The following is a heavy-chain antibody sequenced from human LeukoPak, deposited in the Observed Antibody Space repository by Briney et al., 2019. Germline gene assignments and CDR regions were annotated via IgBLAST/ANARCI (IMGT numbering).Heavy chain of an antibody. CDR2: ISSSGSTI. V-gene: IGHV3-48*03. CDR1: GFTFSSYE. CDR3: AELGITMIGGV. Sequence: GGSLRLSCAASGFTFSSYEMDWVRQAPGKGLEWVSYISSSGSTIYYADSVKGRFTISRDNAKNSLYLQMNSLGAEDTAVYYCAELGITMIGGVWGKGTTVTISS. D-gene: IGHD3-10*02. J-gene: IGHJ6*04.